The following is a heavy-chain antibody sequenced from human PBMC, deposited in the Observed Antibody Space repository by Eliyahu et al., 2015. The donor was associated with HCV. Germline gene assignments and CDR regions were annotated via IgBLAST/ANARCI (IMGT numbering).Heavy chain of an antibody. V-gene: IGHV3-15*05. CDR3: WSLGLEVNEEDAFDV. CDR2: IKSKNDGGTT. D-gene: IGHD1-1*01. CDR1: GFSFSSAW. Sequence: EQLVESGGGLVKPGGSLRLSCGASGFSFSSAWMNWVRQAPGKGLEWVARIKSKNDGGTTAYAAPVKGRFSISRDDSKATLYLEMSSLKPEDTAVYYCWSLGLEVNEEDAFDVWGQGTMVIVSS. J-gene: IGHJ3*01.